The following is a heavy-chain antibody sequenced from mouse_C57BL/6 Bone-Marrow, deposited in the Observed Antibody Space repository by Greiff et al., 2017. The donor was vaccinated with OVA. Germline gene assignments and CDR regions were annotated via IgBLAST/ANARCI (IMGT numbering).Heavy chain of an antibody. Sequence: QVTLKESGPGILQPSQTLSLTCSFSGFSLSTFGMGVGRIRQPSGKGLEWLAHIWGDDDKYYNPALKSRLTISKDTSKNQICHKFANVDTADTATYDCARIGLLRPWDYAMDYWGQGTSVTVSS. CDR3: ARIGLLRPWDYAMDY. CDR2: IWGDDDK. D-gene: IGHD1-2*01. J-gene: IGHJ4*01. V-gene: IGHV8-8*01. CDR1: GFSLSTFGMG.